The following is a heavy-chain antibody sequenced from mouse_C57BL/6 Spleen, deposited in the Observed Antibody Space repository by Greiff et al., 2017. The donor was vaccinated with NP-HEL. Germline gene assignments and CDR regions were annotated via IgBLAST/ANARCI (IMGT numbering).Heavy chain of an antibody. CDR3: AGLRQDYAMDY. Sequence: VQLQESGAELARPGASVKMSCKASGYTFTSYTMHWVKQRPGQGLEWIGYINPSSGYTKYIQKFKDKATLTADKSSSTAYMQLSSLTSEDSAVYYCAGLRQDYAMDYWGQGTSVTVSS. V-gene: IGHV1-4*01. J-gene: IGHJ4*01. CDR1: GYTFTSYT. D-gene: IGHD2-4*01. CDR2: INPSSGYT.